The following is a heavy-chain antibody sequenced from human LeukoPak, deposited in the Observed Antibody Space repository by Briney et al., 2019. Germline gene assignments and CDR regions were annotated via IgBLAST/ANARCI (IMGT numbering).Heavy chain of an antibody. CDR3: ARDRAGDYYDSSGYRLIDY. Sequence: ASVKVSCKASGYTFTSYGISWVRQAPGQELKWMGWISAYNGNTNYAQKLQGRVTMTTDTSTSTAYMELRSLRSDDTAVYYCARDRAGDYYDSSGYRLIDYWGQGTLVTVSS. V-gene: IGHV1-18*01. J-gene: IGHJ4*02. CDR1: GYTFTSYG. CDR2: ISAYNGNT. D-gene: IGHD3-22*01.